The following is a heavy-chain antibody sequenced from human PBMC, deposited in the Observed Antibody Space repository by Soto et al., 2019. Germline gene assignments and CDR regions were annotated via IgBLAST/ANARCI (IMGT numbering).Heavy chain of an antibody. V-gene: IGHV1-18*01. J-gene: IGHJ6*02. CDR3: ARHGALGENYYYYGMDV. Sequence: GASVKVSCKASGYIFSSYGISWVRQAPGQGLEWMGWVSAYNGNTNYAQKLQGRVTMTTDTSTSTAYMELRSLRSDDTAVYYCARHGALGENYYYYGMDVWGQGTTVTVSS. D-gene: IGHD3-16*01. CDR2: VSAYNGNT. CDR1: GYIFSSYG.